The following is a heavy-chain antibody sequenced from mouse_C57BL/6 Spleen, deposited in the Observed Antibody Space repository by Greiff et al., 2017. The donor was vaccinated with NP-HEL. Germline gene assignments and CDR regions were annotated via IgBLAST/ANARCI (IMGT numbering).Heavy chain of an antibody. CDR1: GYAFSSSW. D-gene: IGHD1-1*01. J-gene: IGHJ2*01. CDR2: IYPGDGDT. Sequence: QVQLQQSGPELVKPGASVKISCKASGYAFSSSWMNWVKQRPGKGLEWIGRIYPGDGDTNYNGKFKGKATLTADKSSSTAYMQLSSLTSEDSAVYFCAKSGGYYGRSSFDYWGQGTTLTVSS. V-gene: IGHV1-82*01. CDR3: AKSGGYYGRSSFDY.